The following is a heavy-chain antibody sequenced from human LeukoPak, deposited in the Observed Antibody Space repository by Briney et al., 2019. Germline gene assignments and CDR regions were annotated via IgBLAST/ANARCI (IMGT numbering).Heavy chain of an antibody. V-gene: IGHV3-7*01. J-gene: IGHJ4*02. CDR3: ARDLWFGELSDTY. Sequence: GGSLRLSCEASGFTFSSYWMSWVRQAPGKGLEWVANIKQDGSEKYYVDSVKGRFTISRDNAKNSLYLQMNSLRAEDTAVYYCARDLWFGELSDTYWGQGTLVTVSS. D-gene: IGHD3-10*01. CDR1: GFTFSSYW. CDR2: IKQDGSEK.